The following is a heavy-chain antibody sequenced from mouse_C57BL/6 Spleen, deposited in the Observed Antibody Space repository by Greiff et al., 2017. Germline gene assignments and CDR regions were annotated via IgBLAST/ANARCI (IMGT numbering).Heavy chain of an antibody. Sequence: EVQLQQSGPVLVKPGASVKMSCKASGYTFTDYYMNWVKQSHGKSLEWIGVINPYNGGTSYNQKFKGKATLTVDKSSSTAYMELNSLTSEDSAVDYCASRHWDGYCDVWGTGTTVTVSS. V-gene: IGHV1-19*01. CDR2: INPYNGGT. CDR3: ASRHWDGYCDV. J-gene: IGHJ1*03. CDR1: GYTFTDYY. D-gene: IGHD4-1*01.